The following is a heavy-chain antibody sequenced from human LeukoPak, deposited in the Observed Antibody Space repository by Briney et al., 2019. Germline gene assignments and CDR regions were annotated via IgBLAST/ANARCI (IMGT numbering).Heavy chain of an antibody. V-gene: IGHV4-39*07. CDR2: IYYSGRT. Sequence: PSETLSLTCTVSGDSISKSNYYWGWIRQPPGTDLECIGTIYYSGRTYYNPSLTSRVTISVDTSKNQFSLKLSSVTAADTAVYYCARTPNWNAGRATMPYDYWGQGTLVTVSS. J-gene: IGHJ4*02. D-gene: IGHD1-20*01. CDR3: ARTPNWNAGRATMPYDY. CDR1: GDSISKSNYY.